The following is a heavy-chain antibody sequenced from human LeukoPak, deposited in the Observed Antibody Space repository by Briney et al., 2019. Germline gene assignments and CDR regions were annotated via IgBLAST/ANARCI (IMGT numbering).Heavy chain of an antibody. Sequence: SETLSPTCGVYGGSFSAYYWSWIRQPPGKGLEWIGEINHSGSTNYNPSLKTRVAMSVDTSKNHFSLKLSSVTAADTAVYYCARGGTGNIDFWGQGALVTVSS. V-gene: IGHV4-34*01. D-gene: IGHD1-1*01. CDR1: GGSFSAYY. J-gene: IGHJ4*02. CDR2: INHSGST. CDR3: ARGGTGNIDF.